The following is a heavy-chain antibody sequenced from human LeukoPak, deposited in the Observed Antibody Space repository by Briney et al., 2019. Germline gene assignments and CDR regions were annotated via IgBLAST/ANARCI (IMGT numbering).Heavy chain of an antibody. CDR3: TRENRPFCPFAF. J-gene: IGHJ4*02. Sequence: SETLSLTCGVSGGSIDSTNYWSWVRQAPGKGLEWIGEIAHDGTRNYNSSLRSRVAMSFDRANNYFSLSLTSVTAADTALYYRTRENRPFCPFAFWGQGVLVTVSS. CDR1: GGSIDSTNY. D-gene: IGHD2/OR15-2a*01. CDR2: IAHDGTR. V-gene: IGHV4-4*02.